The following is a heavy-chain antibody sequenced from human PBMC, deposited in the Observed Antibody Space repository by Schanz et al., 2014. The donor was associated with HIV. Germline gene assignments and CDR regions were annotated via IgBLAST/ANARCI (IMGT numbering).Heavy chain of an antibody. CDR3: AKVDAAHKHIGAAGD. Sequence: EVQLMESGGGQVKPGGSLRLTCSASGFTFSSFTFHWVRQAPGKGLEWVSGISGNGDSTYYADSVKGRFTISRDYSKNTLYLQMNSLRAEDTAVYYCAKVDAAHKHIGAAGDWGQGTLVTVSS. CDR2: ISGNGDST. D-gene: IGHD6-13*01. V-gene: IGHV3-23*01. J-gene: IGHJ4*02. CDR1: GFTFSSFT.